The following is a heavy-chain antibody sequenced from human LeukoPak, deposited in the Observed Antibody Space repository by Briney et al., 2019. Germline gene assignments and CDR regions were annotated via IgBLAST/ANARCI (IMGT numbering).Heavy chain of an antibody. CDR1: GFTFSSYG. CDR3: PKELKFYVLGGDDAFDI. J-gene: IGHJ3*02. Sequence: GGTLRLSCAVSGFTFSSYGMSWFRQPPGKGLEWVSGISGSGSDTNYADSVKGRVIISRDNSKSRLYLQMNSLIAEDTAVYYCPKELKFYVLGGDDAFDIWGQGTMVIVSS. V-gene: IGHV3-23*01. CDR2: ISGSGSDT. D-gene: IGHD3-16*01.